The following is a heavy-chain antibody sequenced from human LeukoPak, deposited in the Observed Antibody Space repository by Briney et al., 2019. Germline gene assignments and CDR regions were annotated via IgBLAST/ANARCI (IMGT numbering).Heavy chain of an antibody. Sequence: GGSLRLSCATSGLTFRIAWMNWVREAPGKGREWGSRNYSKRNGGKTEYAERVKGRFTISRDDSINTLYLQINSPQSEDTAVYYCARGSNSYDSSDFDDWGPGTLVTVSS. D-gene: IGHD3-22*01. J-gene: IGHJ4*02. CDR2: NYSKRNGGKT. CDR3: ARGSNSYDSSDFDD. V-gene: IGHV3-15*01. CDR1: GLTFRIAW.